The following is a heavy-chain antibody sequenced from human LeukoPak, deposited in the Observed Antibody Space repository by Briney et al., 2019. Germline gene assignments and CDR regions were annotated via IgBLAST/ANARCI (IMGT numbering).Heavy chain of an antibody. D-gene: IGHD6-13*01. Sequence: GGSLRLSCAASGFTFSSYSMNWVRQAPGKGLEWVSYISSSGSTIYYADSVKGRFTISRDNAKNSLYLQMNSLRAEDTAVYYCARATSSWYPVDYWGQGTLVTVSS. J-gene: IGHJ4*02. CDR3: ARATSSWYPVDY. CDR2: ISSSGSTI. CDR1: GFTFSSYS. V-gene: IGHV3-48*04.